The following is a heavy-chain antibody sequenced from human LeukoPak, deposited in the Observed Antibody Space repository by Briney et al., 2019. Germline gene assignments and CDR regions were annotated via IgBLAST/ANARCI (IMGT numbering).Heavy chain of an antibody. V-gene: IGHV1-18*01. CDR3: ARGGAYYDSSGYYWDDAFDI. J-gene: IGHJ3*02. CDR1: GYTFTSYG. Sequence: ASVKVSCKASGYTFTSYGISWVRQAPGQGLEWMGWISAYNGNTNYTQKLQGRVTMTTDTPTSTAYMELRSLRSDDTAVYYCARGGAYYDSSGYYWDDAFDIWGQGTMVTVSS. CDR2: ISAYNGNT. D-gene: IGHD3-22*01.